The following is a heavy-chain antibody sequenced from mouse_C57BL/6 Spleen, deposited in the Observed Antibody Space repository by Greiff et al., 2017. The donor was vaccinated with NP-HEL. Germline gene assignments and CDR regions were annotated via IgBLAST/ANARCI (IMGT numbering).Heavy chain of an antibody. CDR3: ARSGSNYVDWFAY. CDR1: GYSFTGYY. D-gene: IGHD2-5*01. V-gene: IGHV1-42*01. J-gene: IGHJ3*01. Sequence: EVQLQQSGPELVKPGASVKISCKASGYSFTGYYMNWVKQSPEKSLEWIGEINPSTGGTTYNQKFKAKATLTVDKSSSTAYMQLKSLTSEDSAVYYCARSGSNYVDWFAYWGQGTLVTVSA. CDR2: INPSTGGT.